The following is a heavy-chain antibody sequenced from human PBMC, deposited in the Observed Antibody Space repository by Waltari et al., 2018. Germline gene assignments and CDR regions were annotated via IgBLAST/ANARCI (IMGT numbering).Heavy chain of an antibody. V-gene: IGHV3-33*01. J-gene: IGHJ4*02. D-gene: IGHD2-15*01. CDR1: GCTLSSYG. CDR3: ARGVVVAPPDY. CDR2: IWYDGTNT. Sequence: QVHLVESGGGVVQPGRSRRLSCAASGCTLSSYGIHWVRQAPGKGLEWVAVIWYDGTNTYYGDSVKGRFTISRDNSKNTVFLQMNSLRVEDTAVYYCARGVVVAPPDYWGQGTLVTVSS.